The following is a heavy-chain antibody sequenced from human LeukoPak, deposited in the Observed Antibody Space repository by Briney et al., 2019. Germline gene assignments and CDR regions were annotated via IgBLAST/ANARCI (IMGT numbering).Heavy chain of an antibody. D-gene: IGHD3-3*01. J-gene: IGHJ4*02. CDR3: TTGPPITIFGVVMYY. Sequence: GGSLRLSCAASGFTFSSYAMSWVRQAPGKGLEWVSAISGSGGSTYYADSVKGRFTISRDNSKNTLYLQMNSLKTEDTAVYYCTTGPPITIFGVVMYYWGQGTLVTVSS. V-gene: IGHV3-23*01. CDR2: ISGSGGST. CDR1: GFTFSSYA.